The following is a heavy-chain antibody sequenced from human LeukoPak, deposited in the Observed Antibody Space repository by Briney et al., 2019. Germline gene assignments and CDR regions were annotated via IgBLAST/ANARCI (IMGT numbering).Heavy chain of an antibody. V-gene: IGHV3-30-3*01. D-gene: IGHD3-9*01. J-gene: IGHJ4*02. CDR2: ISYDGSNK. CDR1: GFTFSSYA. CDR3: ARDRERYFDYPFFDY. Sequence: PGGSLRLSCAASGFTFSSYAMHWVRQAPGKGLEWVAVISYDGSNKYYADSVKGRFTISRDNSKNTLYLQMNSLRAEDTAVYYCARDRERYFDYPFFDYWGQGILVTVSS.